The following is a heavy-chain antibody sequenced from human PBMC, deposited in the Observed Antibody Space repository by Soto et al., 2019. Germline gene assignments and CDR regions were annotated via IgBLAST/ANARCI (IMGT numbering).Heavy chain of an antibody. V-gene: IGHV3-9*01. J-gene: IGHJ3*01. CDR2: ISWDGGDK. D-gene: IGHD2-2*01. CDR1: GFTFVDYA. CDR3: TKDEGYCNSISCKDAFAY. Sequence: EVQLVESGGGLVQPGRSLRLSCAASGFTFVDYAMHWVRQAPGQGLEWVSGISWDGGDKGYADSVKGRFTISRENAKNTLYMEINRLRVEDTALYYCTKDEGYCNSISCKDAFAYWGQGTMVTVS.